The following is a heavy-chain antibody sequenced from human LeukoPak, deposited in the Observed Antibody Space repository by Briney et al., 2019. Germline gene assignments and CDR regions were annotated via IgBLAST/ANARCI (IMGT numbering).Heavy chain of an antibody. CDR2: ISSSSSYI. D-gene: IGHD3-22*01. J-gene: IGHJ3*02. Sequence: GGALKLSCAASGFTFSSYSMNWGRQAPGKGLEGVSSISSSSSYIYYADSVKGRFTISRDNAKNSLYLQMNSLRAEDTAVYYCARGAVVTNAFDIWGQGTMVTVSS. CDR1: GFTFSSYS. CDR3: ARGAVVTNAFDI. V-gene: IGHV3-21*01.